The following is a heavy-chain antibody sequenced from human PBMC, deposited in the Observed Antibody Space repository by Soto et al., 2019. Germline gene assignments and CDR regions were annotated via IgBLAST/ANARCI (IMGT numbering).Heavy chain of an antibody. J-gene: IGHJ4*02. V-gene: IGHV4-31*02. D-gene: IGHD5-12*01. Sequence: LCGGSISSGGYYWSWIRQHPGKGLEWIGYIYYSGSTYYNPSLKSRVTISVDTSKNQFSLKLSSVTAADTAVYYCARAATRGGGYDRSVDYWGQGTLVTVSS. CDR1: GGSISSGGYY. CDR3: ARAATRGGGYDRSVDY. CDR2: IYYSGST.